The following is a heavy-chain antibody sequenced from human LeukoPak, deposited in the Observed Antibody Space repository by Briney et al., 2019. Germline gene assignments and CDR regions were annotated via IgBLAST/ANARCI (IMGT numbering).Heavy chain of an antibody. Sequence: APVKVSCKASGYTFTSYDINWVRQATGQGREWMGWMNPKSGNTGYAQKFQGRVTMTRNPSISTAYMELSSLRSEDTAVYYCARVGFGELLKFDYWGQGTLVTVSS. CDR3: ARVGFGELLKFDY. D-gene: IGHD3-10*01. CDR1: GYTFTSYD. CDR2: MNPKSGNT. J-gene: IGHJ4*02. V-gene: IGHV1-8*01.